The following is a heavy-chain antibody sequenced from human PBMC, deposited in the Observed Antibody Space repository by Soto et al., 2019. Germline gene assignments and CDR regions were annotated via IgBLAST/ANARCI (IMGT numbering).Heavy chain of an antibody. J-gene: IGHJ5*02. CDR2: IYYSGST. D-gene: IGHD2-8*01. V-gene: IGHV4-31*03. CDR3: ARVLSYCTNGVCYRAGVQRFDP. Sequence: SETLSLTCTVSGGSISSGGYYWSWIRQHPGKGLEWIGYIYYSGSTYYNPSLKSRVTISVDTSKNQFSLKLSSVTAADTAVYYCARVLSYCTNGVCYRAGVQRFDPWGQGTLVTVSS. CDR1: GGSISSGGYY.